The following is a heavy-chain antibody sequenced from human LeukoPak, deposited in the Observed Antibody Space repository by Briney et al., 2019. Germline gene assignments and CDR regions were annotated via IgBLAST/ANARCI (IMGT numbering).Heavy chain of an antibody. V-gene: IGHV4-61*02. J-gene: IGHJ3*02. CDR3: ALGNCPTTSCYPGVAFDI. D-gene: IGHD2-2*01. CDR1: GGSISSGGSF. CDR2: FYAGGGT. Sequence: SETLSLTCTVSGGSISSGGSFWSWIRQPAGKGLEWIGRFYAGGGTNYNPSPQSRVTISVDTSNNQFSLKLTSVTAADTAVYYCALGNCPTTSCYPGVAFDIWGQGTMVTVSS.